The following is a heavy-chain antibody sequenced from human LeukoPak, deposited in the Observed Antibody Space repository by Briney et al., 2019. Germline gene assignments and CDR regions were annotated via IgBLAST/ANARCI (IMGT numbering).Heavy chain of an antibody. Sequence: QPGGSLRLSCVTSGFTFSGYWMHWVRQAPGKGLVWVSRINTDGSRTSYADSVKGRFTISRDNAKNTVYLQMNSLRAEDTAVYYCARSRYGSGFDYWGQGTLVTVSS. V-gene: IGHV3-74*01. J-gene: IGHJ4*02. CDR3: ARSRYGSGFDY. D-gene: IGHD4-17*01. CDR2: INTDGSRT. CDR1: GFTFSGYW.